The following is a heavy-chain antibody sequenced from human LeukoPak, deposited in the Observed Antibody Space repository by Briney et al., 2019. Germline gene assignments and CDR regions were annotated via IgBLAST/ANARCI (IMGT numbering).Heavy chain of an antibody. D-gene: IGHD5-24*01. Sequence: SETLSLTCTVSGGSISSYYWSWIRQPPGKGLEWIGYIYYSGSTNYNPSLKSRVTISVDTSKNQFSLKLSSVTAADTAVYYRAGRRDGYNYRYYWGQGTLVTVSS. J-gene: IGHJ4*02. CDR3: AGRRDGYNYRYY. CDR2: IYYSGST. CDR1: GGSISSYY. V-gene: IGHV4-59*01.